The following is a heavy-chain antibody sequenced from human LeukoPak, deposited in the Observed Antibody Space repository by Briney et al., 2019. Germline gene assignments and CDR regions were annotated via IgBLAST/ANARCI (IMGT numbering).Heavy chain of an antibody. D-gene: IGHD5-12*01. V-gene: IGHV4-4*07. CDR2: IYTSGSI. J-gene: IGHJ6*03. CDR3: ASPIVATPHYYMDV. CDR1: GGSISSYY. Sequence: SETLSLTCTVSGGSISSYYWSWIRQPAGKGLEWIGRIYTSGSITYNPSLKSRVSMSVDTSKNQFSLKLSSVTAADTAVYYCASPIVATPHYYMDVWGKGTTVTVSS.